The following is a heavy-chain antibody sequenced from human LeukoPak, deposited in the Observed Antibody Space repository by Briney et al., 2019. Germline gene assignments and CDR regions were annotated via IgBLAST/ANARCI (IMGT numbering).Heavy chain of an antibody. V-gene: IGHV3-48*03. Sequence: PGGSLRLSCAGSGFTFSTCEMHWVRQAPGKGLEWLSYISRSGSTKHYADSVKGRFTISRDNAKNSLYLQMNSLRAEDTAAYYCAREMGLVDMSTMIPGGAFDIWGQGTAVTVSS. CDR3: AREMGLVDMSTMIPGGAFDI. CDR1: GFTFSTCE. J-gene: IGHJ3*02. D-gene: IGHD5-24*01. CDR2: ISRSGSTK.